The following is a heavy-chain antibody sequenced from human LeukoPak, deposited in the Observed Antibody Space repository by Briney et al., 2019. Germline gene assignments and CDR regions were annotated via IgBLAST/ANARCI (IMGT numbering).Heavy chain of an antibody. CDR3: AKVAEYSSSPGAPDAFDI. D-gene: IGHD6-6*01. Sequence: GGSLRLSCAASGFTFSSYAMSWVRQAPGKGLEWVSAISGSGGSTYYADSVKGRFTISRDNSKNTLYLQMNSLRAEDTAVYYCAKVAEYSSSPGAPDAFDIWGQGTMVTVSS. V-gene: IGHV3-23*01. CDR2: ISGSGGST. J-gene: IGHJ3*02. CDR1: GFTFSSYA.